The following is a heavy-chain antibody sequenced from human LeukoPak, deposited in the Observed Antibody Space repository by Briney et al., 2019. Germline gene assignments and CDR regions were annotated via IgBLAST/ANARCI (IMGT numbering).Heavy chain of an antibody. CDR1: GFTFSNAW. V-gene: IGHV3-23*01. CDR2: IIGSGGTT. J-gene: IGHJ5*02. D-gene: IGHD6-19*01. Sequence: GGSLRLSCVVSGFTFSNAWMNWVRQAPGKGLEWVSGIIGSGGTTFYVDSVKGRFTISRDNSKNTLYLRMNCLRAEDTAVYYCAKDVGRGSGWYPWGQGTLVTASS. CDR3: AKDVGRGSGWYP.